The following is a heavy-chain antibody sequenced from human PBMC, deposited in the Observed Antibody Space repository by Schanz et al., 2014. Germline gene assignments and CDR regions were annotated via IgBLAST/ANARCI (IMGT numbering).Heavy chain of an antibody. D-gene: IGHD3-10*01. CDR2: VSRSAPDI. CDR3: VSSGSYSYYAF. CDR1: GFTASSHS. J-gene: IGHJ4*02. Sequence: EVQLVESGGGLVKPGGSLRLSCGVSGFTASSHSMNWVRQAPGKGLEWVSYVSRSAPDIYYADSVKGRFTMSRDNAKNSVFLHMYSLRAEDSAVYHCVSSGSYSYYAFWGQEPLINISS. V-gene: IGHV3-48*01.